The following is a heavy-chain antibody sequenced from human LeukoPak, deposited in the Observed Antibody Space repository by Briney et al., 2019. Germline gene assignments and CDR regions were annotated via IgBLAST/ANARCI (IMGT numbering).Heavy chain of an antibody. V-gene: IGHV3-11*06. CDR1: GFTFSDYY. CDR3: ARDTYTSIRSAEYFQY. Sequence: PGGSLRLSCAASGFTFSDYYMSWIRQAPGKGLEWASYIRRSSNYTNYADSVKGRFTISRDNAKNSLYRQMNSLRAEDTAVYYCARDTYTSIRSAEYFQYWGQGTLVTVSS. D-gene: IGHD6-13*01. J-gene: IGHJ1*01. CDR2: IRRSSNYT.